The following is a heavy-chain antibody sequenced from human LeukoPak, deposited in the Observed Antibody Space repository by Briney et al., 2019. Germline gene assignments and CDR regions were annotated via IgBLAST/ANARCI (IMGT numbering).Heavy chain of an antibody. CDR3: ARSSELGYSSGWYGGAGVWFDP. Sequence: GSSVKVSCKASGCTFSSYAISWVRQAPGQGLEWMGRIIPIFGTANYAQKFQGRVTLTADEPTSTAYMQLSSLGSEDTAVYYCARSSELGYSSGWYGGAGVWFDPWGQGTLVTVSS. CDR1: GCTFSSYA. D-gene: IGHD6-19*01. V-gene: IGHV1-69*15. J-gene: IGHJ5*02. CDR2: IIPIFGTA.